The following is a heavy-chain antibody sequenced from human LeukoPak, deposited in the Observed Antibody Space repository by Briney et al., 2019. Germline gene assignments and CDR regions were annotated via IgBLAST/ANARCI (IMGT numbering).Heavy chain of an antibody. Sequence: PSETLSLTCAVYGGSFSGYYWSWIRQPPGKGLEWIGEINHSGSTNYNPSLKSRVTISVDTSKNQFSLKLSSVTAADTAVYYCARHCSGGSCYSWSYYCYGMDVWGQGTTVTVSS. D-gene: IGHD2-15*01. CDR3: ARHCSGGSCYSWSYYCYGMDV. J-gene: IGHJ6*02. V-gene: IGHV4-34*01. CDR2: INHSGST. CDR1: GGSFSGYY.